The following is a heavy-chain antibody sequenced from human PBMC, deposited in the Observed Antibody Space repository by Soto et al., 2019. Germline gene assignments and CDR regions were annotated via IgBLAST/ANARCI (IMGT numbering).Heavy chain of an antibody. J-gene: IGHJ4*02. V-gene: IGHV1-69*08. CDR3: ARDSPIGSVFSGYDAIDI. CDR1: GGTFSTST. Sequence: QVQLVQSGAEVKEPGSSVKVSCKASGGTFSTSTFTWVRQAPGQGLEWMGRIIPILDTADYAQKFQGNVTITADKCTSTGFMELSSLRSEDTGMYYCARDSPIGSVFSGYDAIDIWGPGTLVTVST. D-gene: IGHD5-12*01. CDR2: IIPILDTA.